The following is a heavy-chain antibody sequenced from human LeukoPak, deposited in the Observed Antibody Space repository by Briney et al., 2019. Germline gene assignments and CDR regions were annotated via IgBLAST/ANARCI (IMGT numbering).Heavy chain of an antibody. CDR3: ARDGAAIRFDP. CDR1: GGSISNYY. Sequence: SETLSLTCTVCGGSISNYYWSWIRQPAGKGLEWIGRIYSSGSTNNNPSFKSRVTMSLDTSNNQFSLKLTSVTAADTAVYYSARDGAAIRFDPWGQGTLVTVSS. V-gene: IGHV4-4*07. J-gene: IGHJ5*02. CDR2: IYSSGST. D-gene: IGHD5-24*01.